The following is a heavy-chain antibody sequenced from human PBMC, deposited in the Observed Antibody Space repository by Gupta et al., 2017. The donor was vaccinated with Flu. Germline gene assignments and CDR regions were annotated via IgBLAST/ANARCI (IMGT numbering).Heavy chain of an antibody. V-gene: IGHV3-23*01. CDR2: ISGSGGST. J-gene: IGHJ3*02. Sequence: VRQAPGKGLEWVSAISGSGGSTYYADSVKGRFTISRDNSKNTLYLQMNSLRAEDTAVYYCAKDLSIWSSLEWLLYRLAFDIWGQGTMVTVSS. D-gene: IGHD3-3*01. CDR3: AKDLSIWSSLEWLLYRLAFDI.